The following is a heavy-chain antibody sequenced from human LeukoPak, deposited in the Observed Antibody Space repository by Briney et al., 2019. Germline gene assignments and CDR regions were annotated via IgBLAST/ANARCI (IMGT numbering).Heavy chain of an antibody. CDR2: INTNTGNP. CDR3: ARDFDLYDSSGYELYYYYMDV. V-gene: IGHV7-4-1*02. D-gene: IGHD3-22*01. CDR1: GYTFTSYA. J-gene: IGHJ6*03. Sequence: GASVKVSCKASGYTFTSYAMNWVRQAPGQGLEWMGWINTNTGNPTYAQGFTGRFVFSLDTSVSTAYLQISSLKAEDTAVYYCARDFDLYDSSGYELYYYYMDVWGKGTTVTVSS.